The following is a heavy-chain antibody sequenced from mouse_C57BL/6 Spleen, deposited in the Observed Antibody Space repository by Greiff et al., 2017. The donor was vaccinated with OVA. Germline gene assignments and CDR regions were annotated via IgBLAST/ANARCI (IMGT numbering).Heavy chain of an antibody. CDR1: GYTFTSHT. CDR2: INPSSGYT. J-gene: IGHJ4*01. Sequence: QVQLQQSGAELARPGASVKMSCKASGYTFTSHTMHWVKKRPGQGLEWIGYINPSSGYTKYNQKFKDKATLTADKSSSTAYMQLSSLTSEDSAVYYCARHLYRGDYWGQGTSVTVSS. V-gene: IGHV1-4*01. D-gene: IGHD1-1*01. CDR3: ARHLYRGDY.